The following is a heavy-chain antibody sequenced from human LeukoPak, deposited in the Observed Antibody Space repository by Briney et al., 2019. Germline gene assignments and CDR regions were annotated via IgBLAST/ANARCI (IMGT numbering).Heavy chain of an antibody. D-gene: IGHD5-12*01. CDR3: AKDWRRGPDAFDI. J-gene: IGHJ3*02. V-gene: IGHV3-9*01. CDR2: ISWNSGSI. CDR1: GFTFDDYA. Sequence: GRSLRLSCAASGFTFDDYAMHWVRQAPGKGLEWVSGISWNSGSIGYADSVKGRFTISRDNAKNSLYLQMNSLRAEDTALYYCAKDWRRGPDAFDIWGQGTMVTVSS.